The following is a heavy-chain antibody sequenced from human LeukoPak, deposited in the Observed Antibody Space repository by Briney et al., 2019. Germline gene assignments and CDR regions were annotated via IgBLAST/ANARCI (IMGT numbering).Heavy chain of an antibody. CDR3: ARDRRALDAFDI. D-gene: IGHD3-3*02. Sequence: GRSLRLSCAASGFTVSSSYMSWVRQAAGKGLEWVSFLYSRGTTYYADSVKARFTISRDNSKNTLYLQMNSLRAEDTAVYYCARDRRALDAFDIWGQGTMVTVSS. V-gene: IGHV3-53*01. CDR2: LYSRGTT. CDR1: GFTVSSSY. J-gene: IGHJ3*02.